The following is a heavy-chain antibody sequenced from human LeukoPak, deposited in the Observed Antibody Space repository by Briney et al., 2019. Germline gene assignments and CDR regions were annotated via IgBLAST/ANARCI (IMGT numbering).Heavy chain of an antibody. Sequence: ASQTLSLTCTVSGGSISSYYWSWIRQPAGKGLEWIGRVYSSGATDYNPSLKSRVTMSVDTSKNHFSLKLSSVTAADTAIYYCARDEGGSTRPPPAYNWFDPWGQGTLVTVSS. V-gene: IGHV4-4*07. CDR1: GGSISSYY. J-gene: IGHJ5*02. D-gene: IGHD1-1*01. CDR3: ARDEGGSTRPPPAYNWFDP. CDR2: VYSSGAT.